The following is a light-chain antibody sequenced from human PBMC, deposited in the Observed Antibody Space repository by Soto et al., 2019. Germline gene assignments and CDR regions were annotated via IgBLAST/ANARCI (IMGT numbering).Light chain of an antibody. CDR3: LRENRYPLT. Sequence: IQMTQSPSSLSASVGDRVTITCRASQGVRDDVGWYQQKPGKAPKLLIYSASTLQSGVPSRFSGSGSGTDFTHTISDLQPEDFAAYYCLRENRYPLTCGGGPKVEIK. CDR1: QGVRDD. V-gene: IGKV1-6*01. J-gene: IGKJ4*01. CDR2: SAS.